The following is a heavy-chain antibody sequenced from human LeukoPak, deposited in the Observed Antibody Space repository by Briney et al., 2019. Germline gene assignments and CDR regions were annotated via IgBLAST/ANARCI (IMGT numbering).Heavy chain of an antibody. CDR2: ISGSGGST. CDR1: GFTFSSYA. V-gene: IGHV3-23*01. CDR3: AKGFNYYYYYGMDV. J-gene: IGHJ6*02. Sequence: QPGGSLRLSCAASGFTFSSYAMSWVRQAPGKGLEWVSAISGSGGSTYYADSVKGRFTISRDNSKNTLYLQMNSLRAEDTAVYYCAKGFNYYYYYGMDVWGQGTTVTVSS.